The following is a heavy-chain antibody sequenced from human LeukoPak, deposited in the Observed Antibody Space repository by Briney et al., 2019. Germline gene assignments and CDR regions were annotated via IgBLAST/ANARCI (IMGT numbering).Heavy chain of an antibody. CDR3: ASRIDYSYGIDY. J-gene: IGHJ4*02. CDR1: GFTFSSYA. Sequence: LRLSCAASGFTFSSYAMSWIRQHPGKGLEWIGYIYYSGSTYYNPSLKSRVTISEDTSKNQFSLKLSSVTAADTAVYYCASRIDYSYGIDYWGQGTLVTVSS. CDR2: IYYSGST. V-gene: IGHV4-31*02. D-gene: IGHD5-18*01.